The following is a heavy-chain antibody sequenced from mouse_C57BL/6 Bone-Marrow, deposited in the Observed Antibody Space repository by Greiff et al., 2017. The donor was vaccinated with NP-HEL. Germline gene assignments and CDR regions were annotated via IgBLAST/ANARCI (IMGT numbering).Heavy chain of an antibody. D-gene: IGHD1-1*01. CDR1: GFTFSSYT. Sequence: EVKLMESGGGLVKPGGSLKLSCAASGFTFSSYTMSWVRQTPEKRLEWVATISGGGGNTYYPDSVKGRFTISRDNAKNTLYLQMSSLRSEDTALYYCATTVAPFDYWGQGTTLTVSS. V-gene: IGHV5-9*01. CDR3: ATTVAPFDY. CDR2: ISGGGGNT. J-gene: IGHJ2*01.